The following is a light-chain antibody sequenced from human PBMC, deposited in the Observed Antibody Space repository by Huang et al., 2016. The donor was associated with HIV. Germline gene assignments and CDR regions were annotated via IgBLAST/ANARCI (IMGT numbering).Light chain of an antibody. CDR3: QQYNNWPPV. CDR2: GAS. J-gene: IGKJ4*01. Sequence: EIVMTQSPATLSVSPGERATLSCRASQSVSSNLAWYHQKFGQAPRLLIYGASTRATGIPARVSGSGSGTEFTLIISSLQSEDFAVYYCQQYNNWPPVFGGGTKVEIK. V-gene: IGKV3-15*01. CDR1: QSVSSN.